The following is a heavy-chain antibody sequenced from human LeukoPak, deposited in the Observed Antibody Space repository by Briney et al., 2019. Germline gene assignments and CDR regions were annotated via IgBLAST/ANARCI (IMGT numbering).Heavy chain of an antibody. V-gene: IGHV3-7*01. CDR1: GFTFSSYW. CDR3: ARLRTPYYFDS. Sequence: PGGSLRLSCAASGFTFSSYWMSWVRQAPGKGREGVANIKQDGREKYYVDYVKGRFTISSDNANNSLYLQMNSLRAEDTAVYYCARLRTPYYFDSWGQGTLVTVSS. J-gene: IGHJ4*02. CDR2: IKQDGREK.